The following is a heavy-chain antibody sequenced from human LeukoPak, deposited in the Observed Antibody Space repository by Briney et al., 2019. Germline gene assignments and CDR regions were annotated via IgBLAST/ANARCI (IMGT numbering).Heavy chain of an antibody. J-gene: IGHJ4*02. CDR3: ASGSYYFDY. V-gene: IGHV3-30*02. Sequence: PGGSLRLSCAASGFTFSSYGMHWVRQAPGKGLEWVAFIRYDGGNKYYADSVKGRFTISRDNSKNTLYLQMNSLRAEDTAVYYCASGSYYFDYWGQGTLVTVSS. CDR2: IRYDGGNK. D-gene: IGHD1-26*01. CDR1: GFTFSSYG.